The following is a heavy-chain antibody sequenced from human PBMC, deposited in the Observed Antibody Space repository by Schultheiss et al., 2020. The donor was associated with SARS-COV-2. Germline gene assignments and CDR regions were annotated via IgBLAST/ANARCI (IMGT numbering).Heavy chain of an antibody. CDR3: ARDRYSSSWYSGYYYYYGMDV. J-gene: IGHJ6*02. CDR2: IYSGGST. Sequence: GGSLRLSCAASGFTFSYYYMSGVRQAPGKGLEWVSVIYSGGSTYYADSVKGRFTISRDNSKNTLYLQMNSLRAEDTAVYYCARDRYSSSWYSGYYYYYGMDVWGQGTTVTVSS. V-gene: IGHV3-66*02. CDR1: GFTFSYYY. D-gene: IGHD6-13*01.